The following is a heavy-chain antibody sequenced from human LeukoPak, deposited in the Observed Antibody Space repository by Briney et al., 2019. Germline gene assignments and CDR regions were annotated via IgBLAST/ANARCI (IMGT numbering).Heavy chain of an antibody. V-gene: IGHV3-23*01. Sequence: PGGSLRLSFAASGFTFSSYAMSWVRQAPGKGLEWASAISGSGGSTYYADSVKGRFTISRDNSKNTLYLQMNSLRAEDTAVYYCAKDLHHYYDSSGPFDYWGQGTLVTVSS. CDR2: ISGSGGST. CDR3: AKDLHHYYDSSGPFDY. J-gene: IGHJ4*02. D-gene: IGHD3-22*01. CDR1: GFTFSSYA.